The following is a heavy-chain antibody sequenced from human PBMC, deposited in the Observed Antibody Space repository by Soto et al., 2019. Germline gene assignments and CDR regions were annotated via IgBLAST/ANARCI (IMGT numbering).Heavy chain of an antibody. D-gene: IGHD6-19*01. J-gene: IGHJ3*02. CDR2: ISAYNGNT. CDR1: GYTFTSYG. CDR3: AVTYSSGWYNSAFDI. V-gene: IGHV1-18*01. Sequence: ASVKVSCKASGYTFTSYGISWVRQAPGQGLEWMGWISAYNGNTNYAQKLQGRVTMTTDTSTSTAYMELRSLRSDDTAVYYCAVTYSSGWYNSAFDIWGQGTMVT.